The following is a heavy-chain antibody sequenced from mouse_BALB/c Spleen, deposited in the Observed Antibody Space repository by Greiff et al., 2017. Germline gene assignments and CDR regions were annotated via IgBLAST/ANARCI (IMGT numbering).Heavy chain of an antibody. V-gene: IGHV14-3*02. CDR2: IDPANGNT. D-gene: IGHD1-1*01. J-gene: IGHJ2*01. CDR1: GFNIKDTY. Sequence: VQLKESGAELVKPGASVKLSCTASGFNIKDTYMHWVKQRPEQGLEWIGRIDPANGNTKYDPKFQGKATITADTSSNTAYLQLSSLTSEDTAVYYCARSSSYGFDYWGQGTTLTVSS. CDR3: ARSSSYGFDY.